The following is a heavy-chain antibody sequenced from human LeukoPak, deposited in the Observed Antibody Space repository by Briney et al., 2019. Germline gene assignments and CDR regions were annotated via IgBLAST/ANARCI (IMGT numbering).Heavy chain of an antibody. V-gene: IGHV3-23*01. CDR3: AKWADYYDSSGPTPFDI. CDR1: GFTFSSYA. J-gene: IGHJ3*02. Sequence: GGSLRLSCAASGFTFSSYAMRWVRQAPGKGLEWVSAISGSGGSTYYADSVKGRFTISRDNSKNTLYLQMNSLRAEDTAVYYCAKWADYYDSSGPTPFDIWGQGTMVTVSS. CDR2: ISGSGGST. D-gene: IGHD3-22*01.